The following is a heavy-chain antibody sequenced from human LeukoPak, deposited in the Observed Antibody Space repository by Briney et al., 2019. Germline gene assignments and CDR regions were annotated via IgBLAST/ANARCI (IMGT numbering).Heavy chain of an antibody. CDR1: GGSIISSAYY. CDR2: IYNSGST. Sequence: SETLSLTCTVSGGSIISSAYYWSWIRQPPGKGLEWIGYIYNSGSTFHYNPSLKSRVTISVDTSKNQFSLKLSSVTAADTAVYYCARERGVGYYGSGSYYIWGQGTLVTVSS. CDR3: ARERGVGYYGSGSYYI. J-gene: IGHJ4*02. V-gene: IGHV4-30-4*02. D-gene: IGHD3-10*01.